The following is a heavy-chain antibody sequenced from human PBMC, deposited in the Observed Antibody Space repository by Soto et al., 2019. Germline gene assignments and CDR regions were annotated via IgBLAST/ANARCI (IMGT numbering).Heavy chain of an antibody. CDR3: ARSRGYSRTFDP. Sequence: GASVKATSKAPGYTFASYYRNWVRQATGQGLEWMGWMNPNSGNTGYAQKFQGKVTMTRNTSISTAYMELSSLRSEDTAVYYCARSRGYSRTFDPWGQGTLVTVSS. D-gene: IGHD6-13*01. CDR2: MNPNSGNT. CDR1: GYTFASYY. V-gene: IGHV1-8*01. J-gene: IGHJ5*02.